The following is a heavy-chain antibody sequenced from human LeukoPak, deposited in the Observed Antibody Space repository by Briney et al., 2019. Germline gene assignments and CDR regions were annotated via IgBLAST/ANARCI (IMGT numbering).Heavy chain of an antibody. CDR3: ASGSTWISFDY. CDR2: IYSDGNT. Sequence: GGSLRLYCAVSGFTVSSDYMRWVRQAPGKGLEWVSVIYSDGNTYYADSVKGRFTISRDDFKNTLYLQVNNLRAEDTAVYFCASGSTWISFDYWGQGTLVTVSS. D-gene: IGHD6-6*01. CDR1: GFTVSSDY. J-gene: IGHJ4*02. V-gene: IGHV3-66*01.